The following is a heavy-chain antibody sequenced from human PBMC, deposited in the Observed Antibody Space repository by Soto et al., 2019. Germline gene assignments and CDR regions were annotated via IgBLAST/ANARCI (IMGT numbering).Heavy chain of an antibody. CDR2: IVVGTGST. J-gene: IGHJ5*02. CDR1: GITFRRTA. V-gene: IGHV1-58*01. D-gene: IGHD6-6*01. Sequence: ASVKVSCKASGITFRRTAVQWMRQARGQRLEWIGRIVVGTGSTTYAQIVRERIAITRDMSTSTAYLTLTSLTSDDTALYYCAKDLTRQLAYWLDPWGQGTQVTVSS. CDR3: AKDLTRQLAYWLDP.